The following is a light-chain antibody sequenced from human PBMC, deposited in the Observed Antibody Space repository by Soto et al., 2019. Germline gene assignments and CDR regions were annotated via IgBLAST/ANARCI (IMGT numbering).Light chain of an antibody. Sequence: QSVLTQPPSVSAAPGQKVTISCSGRSSNIGNNYVSWYQQLPGTAPKFLIYDNDKRPSGIPDRFSGSKSGSSATLGITGLQTGDEADYYCGTWDSSLNTFVFGTGTKLTVL. J-gene: IGLJ1*01. CDR3: GTWDSSLNTFV. CDR1: SSNIGNNY. V-gene: IGLV1-51*01. CDR2: DND.